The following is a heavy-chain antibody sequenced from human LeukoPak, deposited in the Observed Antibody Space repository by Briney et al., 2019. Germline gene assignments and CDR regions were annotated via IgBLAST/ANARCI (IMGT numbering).Heavy chain of an antibody. V-gene: IGHV3-21*01. CDR3: ARDQRVAVAGTIV. CDR1: GITFRSYG. Sequence: GGSLRLSCAASGITFRSYGMHWVRQAPGKGLEWVSSISSISNIYYADSVKGRFTISRDNAKNSLYLQMNSLRAEDTAVYYCARDQRVAVAGTIVWGQGTLVTVSS. D-gene: IGHD6-19*01. CDR2: ISSISNI. J-gene: IGHJ4*02.